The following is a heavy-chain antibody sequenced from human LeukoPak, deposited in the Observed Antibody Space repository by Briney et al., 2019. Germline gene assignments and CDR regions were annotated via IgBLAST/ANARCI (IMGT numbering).Heavy chain of an antibody. Sequence: GASVKVSCKASGYTFSVYNMNWVRQAPGQGLEWMGWINPNSGGTNYAQKFQGRVTMTRDTSISTAYMELSRLRSDDTAVYYCARDPLNNYYYYMDVWGKGTTVTVSS. D-gene: IGHD1/OR15-1a*01. CDR3: ARDPLNNYYYYMDV. CDR1: GYTFSVYN. J-gene: IGHJ6*03. CDR2: INPNSGGT. V-gene: IGHV1-2*02.